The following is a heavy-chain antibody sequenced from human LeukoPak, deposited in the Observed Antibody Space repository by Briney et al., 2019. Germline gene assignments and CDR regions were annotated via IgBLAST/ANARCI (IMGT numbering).Heavy chain of an antibody. CDR1: GFTFSSYG. CDR2: VSYDGGNK. D-gene: IGHD2-2*01. Sequence: GGSLRLSCAASGFTFSSYGMHRVRQAPGKGLKWVALVSYDGGNKYYADSVKGRFTISRDNSKNTLYLQMNSLRAEDTAVYYCAKDRYCSSISCHSFDYWGQGTLVTVSS. V-gene: IGHV3-30*18. J-gene: IGHJ4*02. CDR3: AKDRYCSSISCHSFDY.